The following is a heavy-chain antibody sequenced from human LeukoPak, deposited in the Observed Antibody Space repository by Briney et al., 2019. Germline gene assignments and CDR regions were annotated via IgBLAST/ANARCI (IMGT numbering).Heavy chain of an antibody. CDR2: ITRSNTM. Sequence: GGSLRLSCAASGFTFSTYGMNWVRQAPGKGLEWVSYITRSNTMYYADSVKGRFTISRDNAKKSLYLQMNSLGAEDTAVYYCARGITGNWFDPWGQGTLVTVSS. CDR1: GFTFSTYG. D-gene: IGHD1-14*01. CDR3: ARGITGNWFDP. V-gene: IGHV3-48*01. J-gene: IGHJ5*02.